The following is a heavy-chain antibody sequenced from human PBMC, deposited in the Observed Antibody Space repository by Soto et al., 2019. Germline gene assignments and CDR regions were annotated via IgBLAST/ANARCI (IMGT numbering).Heavy chain of an antibody. CDR3: ARSLYCIGSSRYLDN. V-gene: IGHV5-51*01. J-gene: IGHJ4*02. D-gene: IGHD2-15*01. Sequence: PGESLKISCKGSGYSFTSYWIYWMRQMPGKGLECVGIIYPDDSDIRYSPSFHGHVTISADRSSSTAFLQWSSLKASDTAIYYCARSLYCIGSSRYLDNWGRGTRVTVSS. CDR1: GYSFTSYW. CDR2: IYPDDSDI.